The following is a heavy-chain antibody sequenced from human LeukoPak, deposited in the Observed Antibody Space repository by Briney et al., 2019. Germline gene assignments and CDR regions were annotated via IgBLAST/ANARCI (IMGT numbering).Heavy chain of an antibody. Sequence: PGGSLRLSCAASGFTFSDYNMTWIRQAPGKGLEWISYSSTTSNTKSTADSVKGRFTIARDSAKSTLYLQMSSLRVEDMGVYYCAKNVVEFTIFGVVTTHLDYWGQGTLVTVSS. D-gene: IGHD3-3*01. V-gene: IGHV3-11*01. CDR2: SSTTSNTK. CDR1: GFTFSDYN. J-gene: IGHJ4*02. CDR3: AKNVVEFTIFGVVTTHLDY.